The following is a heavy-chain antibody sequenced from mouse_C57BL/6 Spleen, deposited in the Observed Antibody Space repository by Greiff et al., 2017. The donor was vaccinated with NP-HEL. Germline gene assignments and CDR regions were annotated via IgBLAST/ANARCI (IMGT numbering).Heavy chain of an antibody. V-gene: IGHV1-69*01. Sequence: QVQLQQSGAELVMPGASVKLSCKASGYTFTSYWMHWVKQRPGQGLEWIGEIDPSDSYTNYNQKFKGKSTLTVDKSSSTAYMQLSSLTSEDSAVYYCARRAVVAPYFDDWGKGTTLTVSS. CDR3: ARRAVVAPYFDD. J-gene: IGHJ2*01. CDR1: GYTFTSYW. D-gene: IGHD1-1*01. CDR2: IDPSDSYT.